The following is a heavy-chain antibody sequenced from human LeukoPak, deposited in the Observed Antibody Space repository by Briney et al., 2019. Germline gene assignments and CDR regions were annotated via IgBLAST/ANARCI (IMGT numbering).Heavy chain of an antibody. CDR2: ISAYNGNT. D-gene: IGHD3-22*01. V-gene: IGHV1-18*01. CDR3: ARLSRVKNYYDSSGSNDY. J-gene: IGHJ4*02. Sequence: ASVKVSCKASGYTFTSHGISWVRQAPGQGLEWMGWISAYNGNTNYAQKLQGRVTMTTDTSTSTAYMELRSLRSDDTAVYYCARLSRVKNYYDSSGSNDYWGQGTLVTVSS. CDR1: GYTFTSHG.